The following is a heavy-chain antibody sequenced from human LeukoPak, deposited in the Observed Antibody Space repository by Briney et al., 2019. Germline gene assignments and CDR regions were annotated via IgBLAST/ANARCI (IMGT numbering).Heavy chain of an antibody. D-gene: IGHD2-8*02. J-gene: IGHJ6*03. CDR1: GYRFSSYW. CDR2: IYPSDSDT. CDR3: ARVVYSDVGYYCYMDV. V-gene: IGHV5-51*01. Sequence: GESLKISCKGSGYRFSSYWIGWVRQMPGKGLEWMGIIYPSDSDTRYSPSFQGQVTMSADKSISTAYLQWSSLKASDTAMYYCARVVYSDVGYYCYMDVWGKGTTVTISS.